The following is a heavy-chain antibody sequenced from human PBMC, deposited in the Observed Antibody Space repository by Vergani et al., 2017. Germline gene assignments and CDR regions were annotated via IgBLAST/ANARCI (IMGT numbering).Heavy chain of an antibody. CDR3: ARGGYYGMDV. V-gene: IGHV4-59*01. CDR2: IYYSGST. Sequence: QVQLQESGPGLVKPSETLSLTCTVSGVSISSYYWSWIRQPPGKGLEWIGYIYYSGSTNYNPSLKIRVTISVDTSKNQFSLKLSSVTAADTAVYYCARGGYYGMDVWGQGTTVTVSS. CDR1: GVSISSYY. J-gene: IGHJ6*02.